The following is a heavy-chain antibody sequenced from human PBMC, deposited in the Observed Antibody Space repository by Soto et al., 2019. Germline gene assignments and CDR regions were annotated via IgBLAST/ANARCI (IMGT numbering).Heavy chain of an antibody. CDR1: GFTFSSYG. CDR3: AKDYGSGRIAVAGIMDY. J-gene: IGHJ4*02. D-gene: IGHD6-19*01. CDR2: ISYDGSNK. V-gene: IGHV3-30*18. Sequence: GGSLRLSCAASGFTFSSYGMHWVRQAPGKGLEWVAVISYDGSNKYYADSVKGRFTISRDNSKNTLYLQMNSLRAEDTAVYYCAKDYGSGRIAVAGIMDYWGQGTLVTVSS.